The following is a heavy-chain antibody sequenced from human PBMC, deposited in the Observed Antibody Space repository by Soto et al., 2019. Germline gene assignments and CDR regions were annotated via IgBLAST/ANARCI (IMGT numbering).Heavy chain of an antibody. V-gene: IGHV3-21*01. CDR3: ARGCLRDPWMH. D-gene: IGHD2-2*03. J-gene: IGHJ4*02. Sequence: EVQLVESGGDLVKPGGSLSLSCAASGFTFSSYNMNWVRQAPGKGLEWLSSISSSSTYIYYAHSVKGRFTISRDNARNSLYLQMNSLRAADTAVYYCARGCLRDPWMHWGQGTLVTVSS. CDR2: ISSSSTYI. CDR1: GFTFSSYN.